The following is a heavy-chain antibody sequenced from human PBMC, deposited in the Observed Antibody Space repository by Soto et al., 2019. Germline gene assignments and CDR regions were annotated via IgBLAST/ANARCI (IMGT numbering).Heavy chain of an antibody. CDR1: GGTFSSYA. V-gene: IGHV1-69*01. CDR2: FIPISDTT. D-gene: IGHD2-2*01. Sequence: QVQLVQSGAEVKKPGSSVKVSCKASGGTFSSYAISWVRQAPGQGLEWMGGFIPISDTTNYAQKFQGRGTITADESTSTACMELSRLRSADTAVYYCARSQGSSTSLEIYYYYYYGMDVWGQGTTVTVSS. J-gene: IGHJ6*02. CDR3: ARSQGSSTSLEIYYYYYYGMDV.